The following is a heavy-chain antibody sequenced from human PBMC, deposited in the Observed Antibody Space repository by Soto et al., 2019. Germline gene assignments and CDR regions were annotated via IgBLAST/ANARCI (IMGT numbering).Heavy chain of an antibody. Sequence: QVPLVQSGAEVKKPGASVKVSCKASGYTFTNYAMHWVRQAPGQRLEWMGWINAGNGNTKYSQKFQGRVIMTRDTSASTAYMELSSLISEDTAIYYCARAAYFDLWGRGTLVTVSS. CDR2: INAGNGNT. CDR3: ARAAYFDL. CDR1: GYTFTNYA. J-gene: IGHJ2*01. V-gene: IGHV1-3*01.